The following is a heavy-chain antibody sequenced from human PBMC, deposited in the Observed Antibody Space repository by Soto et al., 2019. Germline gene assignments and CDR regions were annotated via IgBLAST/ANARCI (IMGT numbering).Heavy chain of an antibody. Sequence: SETLSLTCTVSGGSISSGDYYWSWIRQPPGKGLEWIGYIYYSGSTYYNPSLKSRVTISVDTSKNQFSLKLSSVTAADTAVYYCARARGIVVVPAGCFDYWGQGTLVTVSS. V-gene: IGHV4-30-4*01. CDR2: IYYSGST. CDR1: GGSISSGDYY. J-gene: IGHJ4*02. D-gene: IGHD2-2*01. CDR3: ARARGIVVVPAGCFDY.